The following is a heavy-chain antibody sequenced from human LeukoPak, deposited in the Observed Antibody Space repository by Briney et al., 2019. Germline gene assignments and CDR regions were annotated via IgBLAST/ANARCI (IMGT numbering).Heavy chain of an antibody. CDR3: AREGQSTAFDY. Sequence: GGSLRLSCAASGFTFDDYAMHWVRQAPGKGLEWVSIIYSGGSTYYADSVKGRFTISRDNSKNTLYLQMNSLRAEDTAVYHCAREGQSTAFDYWGQGTLVTVSS. J-gene: IGHJ4*02. CDR2: IYSGGST. V-gene: IGHV3-53*01. CDR1: GFTFDDYA. D-gene: IGHD5-18*01.